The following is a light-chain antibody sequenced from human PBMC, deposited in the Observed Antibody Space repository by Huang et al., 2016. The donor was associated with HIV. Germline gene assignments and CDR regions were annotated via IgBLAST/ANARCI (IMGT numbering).Light chain of an antibody. Sequence: EIVMTQSPATLSVSPGERAILLCRASQNIDTNVAWYQQKPGQAPRLLIFGASTRATGISARFTGGGSETEFTLTINSVQSEDVAMDYCHQYNDWPPWTFGQGTRVEI. CDR2: GAS. J-gene: IGKJ1*01. V-gene: IGKV3-15*01. CDR3: HQYNDWPPWT. CDR1: QNIDTN.